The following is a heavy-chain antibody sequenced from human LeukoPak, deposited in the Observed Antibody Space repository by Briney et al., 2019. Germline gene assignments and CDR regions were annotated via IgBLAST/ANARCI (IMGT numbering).Heavy chain of an antibody. D-gene: IGHD5-12*01. CDR1: GYTFTGYY. CDR3: ARGHGGSGYAAGE. V-gene: IGHV1-2*06. J-gene: IGHJ4*02. CDR2: INPNSGGT. Sequence: ASVKVSCKASGYTFTGYYMHWVRQAPGQGLEWMGRINPNSGGTNYAQKFQGRVTMTRDTSISTAYMELSRLRSDDTAVYYCARGHGGSGYAAGEWGQGTLVTVSS.